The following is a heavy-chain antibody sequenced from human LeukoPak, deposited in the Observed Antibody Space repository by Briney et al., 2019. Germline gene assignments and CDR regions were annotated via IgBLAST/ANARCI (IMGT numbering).Heavy chain of an antibody. V-gene: IGHV4-34*01. D-gene: IGHD3-16*01. J-gene: IGHJ4*02. Sequence: SETLSLTCAVYGGSFSGYYWSWIRQPPGKGLEWIGEINHSGSTNYNPSLKSRVTISVDTSKNQFSLKVTSVTAADTAVYYCANYGVVLATYGSPSPFVYWGQGTLVTVSS. CDR3: ANYGVVLATYGSPSPFVY. CDR2: INHSGST. CDR1: GGSFSGYY.